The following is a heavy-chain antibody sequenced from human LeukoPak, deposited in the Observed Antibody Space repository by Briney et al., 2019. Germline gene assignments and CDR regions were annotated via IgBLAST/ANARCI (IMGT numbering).Heavy chain of an antibody. CDR3: ARGDYSDYVRSLYFDY. V-gene: IGHV4-59*01. CDR2: IYYSGST. J-gene: IGHJ4*02. D-gene: IGHD4-11*01. Sequence: PSETLSLTCTVSGGSISSYYWSWIRQPPGKGLEWIGYIYYSGSTNYNPSLKSRVTISVDTSKNQFSLKLSSVTAADTAVYYCARGDYSDYVRSLYFDYWGQGTLDTVSS. CDR1: GGSISSYY.